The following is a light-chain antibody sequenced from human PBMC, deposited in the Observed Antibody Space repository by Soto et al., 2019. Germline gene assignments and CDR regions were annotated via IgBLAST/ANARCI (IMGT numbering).Light chain of an antibody. CDR1: QSVSSY. CDR3: QQRSNWPPWT. J-gene: IGKJ1*01. V-gene: IGKV3-11*01. Sequence: EIVLTQSPATLSLSPGERATLSCRASQSVSSYLAWYQQKPCQAPRLLIQDASNRATGIPARFSGSGSGTDFTLTISSLGPEDFAVYYCQQRSNWPPWTFGQGTKVEIK. CDR2: DAS.